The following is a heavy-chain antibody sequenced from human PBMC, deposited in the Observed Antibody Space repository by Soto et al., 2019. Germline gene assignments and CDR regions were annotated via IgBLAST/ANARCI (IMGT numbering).Heavy chain of an antibody. CDR3: AKCMQAYWNYDAHHI. CDR2: ITGSAGTT. CDR1: GFTFSSYS. J-gene: IGHJ3*02. V-gene: IGHV3-23*01. Sequence: GPLRLSCAASGFTFSSYSMTWVRQAPGKGLEWVAHITGSAGTTYYADSVKGRFTISRDTSRDTVYLQMNSLRAEDTALYYCAKCMQAYWNYDAHHIWGQGTMVTVSS. D-gene: IGHD2-8*01.